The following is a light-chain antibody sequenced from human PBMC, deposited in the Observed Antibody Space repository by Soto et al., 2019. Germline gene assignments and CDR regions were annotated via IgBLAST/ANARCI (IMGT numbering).Light chain of an antibody. CDR3: QQRSNGLT. CDR2: DAS. CDR1: QSVSSY. Sequence: EIVLTQSPATLSLSPGERATLSCRASQSVSSYLAWYQQKPGHAPRLLIYDASNRATGIPARFSGSGSGTDCTRTISSLEHEDFAVYYCQQRSNGLTFGGGTKVEIK. V-gene: IGKV3-11*01. J-gene: IGKJ4*01.